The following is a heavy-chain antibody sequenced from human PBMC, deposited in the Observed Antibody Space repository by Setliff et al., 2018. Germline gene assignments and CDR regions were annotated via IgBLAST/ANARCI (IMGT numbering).Heavy chain of an antibody. CDR3: AGAMYSAVYYGGGYSYYYMDV. CDR1: GDSINNNY. D-gene: IGHD3-22*01. Sequence: SETLSLTCTVSGDSINNNYWSWIRQPPGKGLEWIGHIYYSGSTNYNPSLKSRVTISLDSSKTQFSLKLSSVTAADTAVYYCAGAMYSAVYYGGGYSYYYMDVWGKGTTVTVSS. CDR2: IYYSGST. V-gene: IGHV4-59*08. J-gene: IGHJ6*03.